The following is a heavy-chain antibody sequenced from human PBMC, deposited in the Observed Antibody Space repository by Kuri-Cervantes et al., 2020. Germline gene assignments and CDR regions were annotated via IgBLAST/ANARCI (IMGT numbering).Heavy chain of an antibody. Sequence: GGSLRLSCAASGFTFSSYSMNWVRQAPGKGLEWVSGISWNSGSIGYADSVKGRFTISRDNAKNSLYLQMNSLRAEDTALYYCAKDFIAVADAIDYWGQGTLVTVSS. D-gene: IGHD6-19*01. J-gene: IGHJ4*02. CDR1: GFTFSSYS. CDR2: ISWNSGSI. CDR3: AKDFIAVADAIDY. V-gene: IGHV3-9*01.